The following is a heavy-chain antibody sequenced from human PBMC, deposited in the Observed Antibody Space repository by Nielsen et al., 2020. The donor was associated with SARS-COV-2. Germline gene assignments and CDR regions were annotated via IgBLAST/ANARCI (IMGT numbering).Heavy chain of an antibody. CDR1: GYSISSGYY. CDR3: ARWRARSGFSYYYYGMDV. CDR2: INHSGST. V-gene: IGHV4-38-2*02. J-gene: IGHJ6*02. D-gene: IGHD6-19*01. Sequence: SETLSLTCTVSGYSISSGYYWSWIRQPPGKGLEWIGEINHSGSTNYNPSLKSRVTISVDTSKNQFSLKLSSVTAADTAVYYCARWRARSGFSYYYYGMDVWGQGTTVTVSS.